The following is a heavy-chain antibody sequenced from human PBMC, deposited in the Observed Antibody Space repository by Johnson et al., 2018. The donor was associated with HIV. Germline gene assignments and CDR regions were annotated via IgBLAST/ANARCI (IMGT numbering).Heavy chain of an antibody. D-gene: IGHD1-26*01. Sequence: VQLVESGGGLVRPGGSLRLSCAASGLTVSSNYMSWVRQAPGKGLEWVSIIYSGGSTYYADSVRGRFTVSRDNSKNTLYLQMNSLRAEDTAVYYCANSPLSRSGSYPHAPDASVWDIWGQGTMVTVSS. CDR2: IYSGGST. V-gene: IGHV3-66*01. CDR1: GLTVSSNY. CDR3: ANSPLSRSGSYPHAPDASVWDI. J-gene: IGHJ3*02.